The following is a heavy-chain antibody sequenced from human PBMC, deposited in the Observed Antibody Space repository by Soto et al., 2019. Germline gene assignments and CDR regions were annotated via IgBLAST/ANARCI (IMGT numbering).Heavy chain of an antibody. CDR1: GFTFSSYW. CDR3: ARERYYYGSGDY. D-gene: IGHD3-10*01. Sequence: EVQVVESGGGLVQPGGSLRLSCAASGFTFSSYWMSWVRQAPGKGLEWVANIKEDGSEKNYVDSVKGQFTISRDNAKNSLYLQMNSLRAEDTAVYYCARERYYYGSGDYWGPGTLVTVSS. CDR2: IKEDGSEK. V-gene: IGHV3-7*01. J-gene: IGHJ4*02.